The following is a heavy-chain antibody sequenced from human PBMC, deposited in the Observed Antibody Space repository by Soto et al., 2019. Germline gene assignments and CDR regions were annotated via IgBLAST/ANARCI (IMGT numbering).Heavy chain of an antibody. CDR3: AREGRGGYSYYYYYYGMDV. Sequence: GASVKVSCTASGYTFTSYYMHWVRQAPGQGLEWMGILNPSGGSTSYAQKFQGRVTMTRDTYTSTVYMELSSLRSEDTAVYYCAREGRGGYSYYYYYYGMDVWGQGTTVTVSS. J-gene: IGHJ6*02. D-gene: IGHD6-13*01. CDR2: LNPSGGST. V-gene: IGHV1-46*01. CDR1: GYTFTSYY.